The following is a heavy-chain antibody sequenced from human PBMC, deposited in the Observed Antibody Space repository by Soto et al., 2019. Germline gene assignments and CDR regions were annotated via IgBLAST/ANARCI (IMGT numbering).Heavy chain of an antibody. J-gene: IGHJ3*02. Sequence: QVQLQESGPGLVKPSETLSLTCTVSGGSISSYYWSWIRQPPGKGLEWLGYIYYGGSTNYNPSLTSRVTISVDTSKNQFSLKLSSVTAADTAVYYCARGPPITDTPPDAFDIWGQGTMVTVSS. CDR2: IYYGGST. V-gene: IGHV4-59*01. CDR3: ARGPPITDTPPDAFDI. D-gene: IGHD2-2*02. CDR1: GGSISSYY.